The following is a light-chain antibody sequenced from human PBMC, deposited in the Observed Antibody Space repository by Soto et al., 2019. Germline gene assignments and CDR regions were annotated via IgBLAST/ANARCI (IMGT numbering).Light chain of an antibody. V-gene: IGKV1-39*01. Sequence: DIQMTQSPSSLSASVGDRFTVTCRASQSISNHLNWYQQKPGKAPKLLIYAASNLHSGVPSRFSGSESGTDFTLTISSLQLEDFATYYCQESYSRPPWMFGQGTKVDIK. CDR1: QSISNH. J-gene: IGKJ1*01. CDR3: QESYSRPPWM. CDR2: AAS.